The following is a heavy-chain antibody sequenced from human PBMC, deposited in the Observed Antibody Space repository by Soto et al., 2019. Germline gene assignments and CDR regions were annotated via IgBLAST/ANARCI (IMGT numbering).Heavy chain of an antibody. Sequence: ASVKVSCKASGYTFTCYGISWVRQAPGQGPEWMGWISAYNGNTNYPQKLQGRVTMTTDTSTSTAYMELRSLRSDDTAVYYCARDRHTIFGVVIINNWFDPWGQGTLVTVS. V-gene: IGHV1-18*01. D-gene: IGHD3-3*01. J-gene: IGHJ5*02. CDR1: GYTFTCYG. CDR2: ISAYNGNT. CDR3: ARDRHTIFGVVIINNWFDP.